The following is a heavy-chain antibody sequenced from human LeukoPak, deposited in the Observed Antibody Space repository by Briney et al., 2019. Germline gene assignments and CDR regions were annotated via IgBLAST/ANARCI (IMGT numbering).Heavy chain of an antibody. V-gene: IGHV4-61*02. CDR3: ARRSVRRGFDI. CDR2: IYTSGST. D-gene: IGHD3-10*01. CDR1: GGSISSGSYY. Sequence: SETLSLTCTVSGGSISSGSYYWSWIRQPAGKGLEWIGRIYTSGSTNYNPSLKSRVTISVDTSKNQFSLKLSSVTAADTAVYYCARRSVRRGFDIWGQGTMVTVSS. J-gene: IGHJ3*02.